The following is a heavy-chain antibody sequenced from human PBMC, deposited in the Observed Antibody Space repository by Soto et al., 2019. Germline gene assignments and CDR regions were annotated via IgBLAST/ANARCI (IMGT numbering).Heavy chain of an antibody. Sequence: ASVKVSCKASGYTFTGYYMHWVRQAPGQGLEWMGWINPNSGGTNYAQKFQGRVTMTRDTSISTAYMELSRLRSDDTAVYYCARLRDRPGWYSSSFESGPSDYWGQGTLVTVSS. D-gene: IGHD6-13*01. CDR2: INPNSGGT. J-gene: IGHJ4*02. V-gene: IGHV1-2*02. CDR1: GYTFTGYY. CDR3: ARLRDRPGWYSSSFESGPSDY.